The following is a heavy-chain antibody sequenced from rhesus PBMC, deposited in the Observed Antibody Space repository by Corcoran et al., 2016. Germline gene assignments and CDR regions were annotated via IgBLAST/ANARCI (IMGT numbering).Heavy chain of an antibody. CDR1: GGSITSNY. CDR3: ARGLIDY. J-gene: IGHJ4*01. D-gene: IGHD4-11*01. Sequence: QVQLQQWGEGLVKPSETLSLTCAVYGGSITSNYWSWIRQPPGKGLEWIGRIRSGGSTNYNPSLKSRVTISIDTSKNQFSLKLSSVTAADTAVYYCARGLIDYWGQGVLVTVSS. CDR2: IRSGGST. V-gene: IGHV4-160*01.